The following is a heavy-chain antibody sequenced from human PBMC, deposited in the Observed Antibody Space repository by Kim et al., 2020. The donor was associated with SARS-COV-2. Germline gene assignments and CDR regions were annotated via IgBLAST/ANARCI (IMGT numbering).Heavy chain of an antibody. Sequence: ASVKVSCKASGYTFTNYYVHWVRQAPGQGLEWVGAINPSGGITNYEQKFQGRVTMTTDQSASTIYMELNSLTSEDTALYYFASEGTIFGVLMGLDHWGQG. CDR1: GYTFTNYY. CDR3: ASEGTIFGVLMGLDH. D-gene: IGHD3-3*01. CDR2: INPSGGIT. V-gene: IGHV1-46*01. J-gene: IGHJ1*01.